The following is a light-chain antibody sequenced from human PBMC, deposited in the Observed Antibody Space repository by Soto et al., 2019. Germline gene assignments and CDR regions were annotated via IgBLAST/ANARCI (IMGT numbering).Light chain of an antibody. Sequence: EIVLTQSPATLSLSPGERATLSCRASQSVSSYLAWYQQKPGQAPRLLIYDASNRATGIPARFSGSGSGTDFTLPISSLEPEDFAVYYGQQRSNWPITFGQGTRLEIK. CDR3: QQRSNWPIT. J-gene: IGKJ5*01. CDR2: DAS. CDR1: QSVSSY. V-gene: IGKV3-11*01.